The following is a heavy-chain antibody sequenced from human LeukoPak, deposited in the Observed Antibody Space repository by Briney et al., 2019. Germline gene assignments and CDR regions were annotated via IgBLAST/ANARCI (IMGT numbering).Heavy chain of an antibody. V-gene: IGHV1-69-2*01. D-gene: IGHD3/OR15-3a*01. J-gene: IGHJ4*02. CDR1: GYTFTDYL. Sequence: APVKVSCKTSGYTFTDYLIHWVRQAPGKGFEWMGRVDPKDGEAIYAKGFQGRVTMTPDTSIDTVYMELSSLKSDDTAIYYCATDQRHEGYYNFYWGQGTLVTVSS. CDR2: VDPKDGEA. CDR3: ATDQRHEGYYNFY.